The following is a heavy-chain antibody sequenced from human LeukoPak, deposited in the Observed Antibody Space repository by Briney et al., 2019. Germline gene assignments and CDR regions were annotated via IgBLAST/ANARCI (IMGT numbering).Heavy chain of an antibody. CDR3: ARASGVQLYYYYYGMDV. CDR2: ISSSSSYI. V-gene: IGHV3-21*04. J-gene: IGHJ6*02. CDR1: GFTFSSYS. D-gene: IGHD5-18*01. Sequence: KAGGSLRLSCAASGFTFSSYSMNWVRQAPGKGLEWASSISSSSSYIYYADSVKGRFTISRDNAKNSLYLQMNSLRAEDTAVYYCARASGVQLYYYYYGMDVWGQGTRSPSP.